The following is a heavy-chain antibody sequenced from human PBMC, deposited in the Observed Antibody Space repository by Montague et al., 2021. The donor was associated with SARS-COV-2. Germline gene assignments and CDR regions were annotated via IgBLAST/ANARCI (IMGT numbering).Heavy chain of an antibody. J-gene: IGHJ3*02. CDR3: APREWELGAFDI. CDR2: ISSSGSTI. V-gene: IGHV3-48*03. D-gene: IGHD1-26*01. CDR1: GGSSSGYH. Sequence: LSLTCAVYGGSSSGYHWNWVRQAPGKGLEWVSYISSSGSTIYYADSVKGRFTISRGNAKNSLYLQMNSLRAEDTAVYYCAPREWELGAFDIWGQGTMVTVSS.